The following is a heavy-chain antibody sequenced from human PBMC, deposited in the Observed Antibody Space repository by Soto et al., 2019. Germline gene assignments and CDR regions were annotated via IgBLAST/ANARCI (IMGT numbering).Heavy chain of an antibody. V-gene: IGHV1-69*02. Sequence: QVQLVQSGAEVKKPGSSVKVSCKASGGTFSSYTISWVRQAPGQGLEWMGRLIPILGIANYAQKFQGRVTITADKYTSTAYMELSSLRTDDTAVYYCARNTQTGIAAGNNWCAHWGQGTLVTVSS. J-gene: IGHJ5*02. D-gene: IGHD6-13*01. CDR1: GGTFSSYT. CDR3: ARNTQTGIAAGNNWCAH. CDR2: LIPILGIA.